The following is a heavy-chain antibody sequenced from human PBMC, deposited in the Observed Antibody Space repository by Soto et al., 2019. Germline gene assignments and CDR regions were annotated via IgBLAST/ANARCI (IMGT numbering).Heavy chain of an antibody. J-gene: IGHJ4*02. CDR2: IYYSGST. Sequence: SETLSLTCTVSGGSISSSSYYWGWIRQPPGKGLEWIGSIYYSGSTYYNPSLKSRVTISVDTSKNQFSLKLSSVTAADTAVYYCATLAVAGDWLDYWGQGTLVTVSS. D-gene: IGHD6-19*01. V-gene: IGHV4-39*01. CDR1: GGSISSSSYY. CDR3: ATLAVAGDWLDY.